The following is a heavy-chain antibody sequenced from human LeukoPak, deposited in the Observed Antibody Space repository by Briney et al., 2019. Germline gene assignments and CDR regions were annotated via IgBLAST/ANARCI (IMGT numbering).Heavy chain of an antibody. CDR3: ARHEGGSWYPSEFDY. CDR2: IYYSGST. V-gene: IGHV4-39*01. J-gene: IGHJ4*02. CDR1: GGSISSSSYY. Sequence: SETLSLTCTVSGGSISSSSYYWGWIRQPPGKGLEWIGSIYYSGSTYYNPSLKSRVTISVDTSKNQFSLKLSSVTAADTAVYYCARHEGGSWYPSEFDYWGQGTLVTVSS. D-gene: IGHD2-15*01.